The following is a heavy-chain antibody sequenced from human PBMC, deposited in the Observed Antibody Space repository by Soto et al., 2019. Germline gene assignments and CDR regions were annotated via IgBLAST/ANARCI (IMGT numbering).Heavy chain of an antibody. J-gene: IGHJ4*02. Sequence: GASVKVSCKASGGTFSSYAISWVRQAPGQGLEWMGGIIPIFGTANYAQKFQGRVTITADESTSTAYMELSSLRSEDTAVYYCARDLYSYGLFDYWGQGTLVTVSS. D-gene: IGHD5-18*01. V-gene: IGHV1-69*13. CDR1: GGTFSSYA. CDR3: ARDLYSYGLFDY. CDR2: IIPIFGTA.